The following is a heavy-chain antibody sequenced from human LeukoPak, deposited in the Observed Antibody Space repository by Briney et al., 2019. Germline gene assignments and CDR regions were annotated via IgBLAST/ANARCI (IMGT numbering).Heavy chain of an antibody. CDR2: IRYDGSNK. CDR1: GFTFSSYG. V-gene: IGHV3-30*02. D-gene: IGHD3-22*01. J-gene: IGHJ4*02. Sequence: PGGSLRLSCAASGFTFSSYGMHWVRQAPGKGLEWVAFIRYDGSNKYYADSVKGRFTISRDNSKNTLYLQMNSLRAEDTAVYYCAKLGAYYYDSSGYRFDYWGQGTLVTVSS. CDR3: AKLGAYYYDSSGYRFDY.